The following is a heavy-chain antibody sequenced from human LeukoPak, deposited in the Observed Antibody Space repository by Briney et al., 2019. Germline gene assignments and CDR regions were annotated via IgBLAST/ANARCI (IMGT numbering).Heavy chain of an antibody. J-gene: IGHJ4*02. Sequence: SETVSLTCTVSGGSISSYYWSWIRQPAGKGLEWIGRIYTSGSTNYNPSLKSRVTMSVDTSKNQFSLKLSSVTAADTAVYYCARAAYCGGDCYRQNYFDYWGQGTLVTVSS. D-gene: IGHD2-21*02. CDR2: IYTSGST. V-gene: IGHV4-4*07. CDR1: GGSISSYY. CDR3: ARAAYCGGDCYRQNYFDY.